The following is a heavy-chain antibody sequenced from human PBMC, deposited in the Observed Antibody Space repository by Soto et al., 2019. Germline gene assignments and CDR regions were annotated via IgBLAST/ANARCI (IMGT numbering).Heavy chain of an antibody. CDR3: ARDGNYYDSSGYYCHY. V-gene: IGHV1-2*02. J-gene: IGHJ4*02. Sequence: ASVKVSCKASGYTFTGYYMHWVRQAPGQGLEWMGWINPNSGGTNYAQKFQGRVTMTRDTSISTAYMELSRLRSDDTAVYYCARDGNYYDSSGYYCHYWGQGTLVTVSS. CDR1: GYTFTGYY. CDR2: INPNSGGT. D-gene: IGHD3-22*01.